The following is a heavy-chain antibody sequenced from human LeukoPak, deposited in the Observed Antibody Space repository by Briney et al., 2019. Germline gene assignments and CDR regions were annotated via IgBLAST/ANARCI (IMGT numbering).Heavy chain of an antibody. D-gene: IGHD2-15*01. CDR2: TNAGNGNT. J-gene: IGHJ5*02. CDR3: ASAAAHNWFDP. V-gene: IGHV1-3*01. CDR1: GYTFTSYA. Sequence: ASVKVSCKASGYTFTSYAMHWVRQAPGQRLEWMGWTNAGNGNTKYSQKFQGRVTITRDTSASTAYMELSSLRSEDTAVYYCASAAAHNWFDPWGQGTLVTVSS.